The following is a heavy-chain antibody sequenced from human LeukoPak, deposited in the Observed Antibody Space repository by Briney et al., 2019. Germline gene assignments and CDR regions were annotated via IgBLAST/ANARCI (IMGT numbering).Heavy chain of an antibody. CDR3: ARGYYYGSGSYYKPDFDY. Sequence: PSETLSLTCAVYGGSFRGYYWSWIRQPPGKGLEWIGEINHSGSTNYNPSLKSRVTISVDTSKNQFSLKLSSVTAADTAVYYCARGYYYGSGSYYKPDFDYWGQGTLVTVSS. CDR1: GGSFRGYY. J-gene: IGHJ4*02. D-gene: IGHD3-10*01. CDR2: INHSGST. V-gene: IGHV4-34*01.